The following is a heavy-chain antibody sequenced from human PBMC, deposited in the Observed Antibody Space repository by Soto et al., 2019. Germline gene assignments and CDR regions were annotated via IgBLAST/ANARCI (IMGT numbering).Heavy chain of an antibody. CDR3: ARRGDTVTNWFDP. D-gene: IGHD4-4*01. CDR2: IYPGDSDT. CDR1: GYSFTSYW. Sequence: GESLKISCKGSGYSFTSYWIGWVRQMPGKGLEWMGIIYPGDSDTSYSPSFQGQVTISADKSISTAYLQWSSLKASDTAMYYCARRGDTVTNWFDPWGQGTLVTVSS. J-gene: IGHJ5*02. V-gene: IGHV5-51*01.